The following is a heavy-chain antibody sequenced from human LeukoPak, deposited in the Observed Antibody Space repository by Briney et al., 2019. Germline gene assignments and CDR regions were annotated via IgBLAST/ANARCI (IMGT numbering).Heavy chain of an antibody. D-gene: IGHD2-15*01. V-gene: IGHV3-21*01. CDR2: ISSSSSYI. CDR1: GFTFSSYS. CDR3: ARERSNVAAFDI. J-gene: IGHJ3*02. Sequence: GGSLRLSCAASGFTFSSYSMNWVRQAPGKGLEWVSSISSSSSYIYYADSVKGRFTISRDNAKNSLYLQMNSLRAEDTAVYYCARERSNVAAFDIWGQGTMVTVSS.